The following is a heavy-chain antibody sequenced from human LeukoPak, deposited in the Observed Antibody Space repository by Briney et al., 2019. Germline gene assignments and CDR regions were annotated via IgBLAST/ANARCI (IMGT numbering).Heavy chain of an antibody. J-gene: IGHJ5*02. CDR2: INPNSGGT. CDR3: ARAPLWFGELRTNWFDP. D-gene: IGHD3-10*01. V-gene: IGHV1-2*06. Sequence: ASVKVSCKASGYTFTGYYMHWVRQAPGQGLEWMGRINPNSGGTNYAQKFQGRVTMTRNTSISTAYMELSSLRSEDTAVYYCARAPLWFGELRTNWFDPWGQGTLVTVSS. CDR1: GYTFTGYY.